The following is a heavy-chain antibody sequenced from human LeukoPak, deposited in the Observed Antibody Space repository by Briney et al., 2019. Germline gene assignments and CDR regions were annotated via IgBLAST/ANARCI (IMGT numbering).Heavy chain of an antibody. CDR1: GGSISGYY. J-gene: IGHJ4*02. V-gene: IGHV4-59*01. D-gene: IGHD6-13*01. CDR2: IYYSGST. CDR3: ASPGIVAAGTDRGFDY. Sequence: SETLSLTCTVSGGSISGYYWSWIRQPPGKSLEWIAYIYYSGSTNYNPSLKSRVAISVDTSKNQFSLKLSSVTAADTAVYYCASPGIVAAGTDRGFDYWGQGALVTVSS.